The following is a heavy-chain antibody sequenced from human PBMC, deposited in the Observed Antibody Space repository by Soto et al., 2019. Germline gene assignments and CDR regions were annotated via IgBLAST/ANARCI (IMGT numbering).Heavy chain of an antibody. Sequence: ASVKVSCKASGYTFTSYYMHWVRQAPGQGLEWMGKINPSGGSTSYAQKFQGRVTMTRETSTSTVYMELSSLRSEDTAVYYCARDKGWELPIYGMDVWGQGTTVTVSS. J-gene: IGHJ6*02. V-gene: IGHV1-46*01. CDR2: INPSGGST. D-gene: IGHD1-26*01. CDR1: GYTFTSYY. CDR3: ARDKGWELPIYGMDV.